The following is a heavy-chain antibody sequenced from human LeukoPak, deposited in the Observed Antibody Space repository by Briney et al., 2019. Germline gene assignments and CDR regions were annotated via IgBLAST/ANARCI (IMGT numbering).Heavy chain of an antibody. V-gene: IGHV4-4*09. J-gene: IGHJ5*02. CDR2: IYTSGST. CDR3: ARQYSSSWGIYNWFDP. D-gene: IGHD6-13*01. Sequence: PSETRSLTCTVSGGSISSYYWSWIRQPPGKGLEWIGYIYTSGSTNYNPSLKSRVTISVDTSKNQFSLKLSSVTAADTAVYYCARQYSSSWGIYNWFDPWGQGTLVTVSS. CDR1: GGSISSYY.